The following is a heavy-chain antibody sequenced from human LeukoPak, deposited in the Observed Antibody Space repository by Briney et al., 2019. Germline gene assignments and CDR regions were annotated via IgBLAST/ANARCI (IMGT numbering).Heavy chain of an antibody. J-gene: IGHJ2*01. CDR1: GFTFSSFG. V-gene: IGHV3-30-3*01. CDR3: ARGRKNWYFDL. Sequence: GGSLRLSCAASGFTFSSFGMHWARQAPGKGLEWVAVITYDGSKKYYADSVKGRFTISRDNSKNTLYLQMDSLRTEDTAVYYCARGRKNWYFDLWGRGTLVTVSP. CDR2: ITYDGSKK.